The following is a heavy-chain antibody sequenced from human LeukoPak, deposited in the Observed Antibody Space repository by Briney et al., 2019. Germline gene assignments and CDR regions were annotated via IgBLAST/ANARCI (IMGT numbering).Heavy chain of an antibody. D-gene: IGHD3-22*01. V-gene: IGHV4-30-2*01. CDR3: ARGLTYYYDSSGYRHYFDY. J-gene: IGHJ4*02. CDR1: GVSISSGGFS. Sequence: SETLSLTCAVSGVSISSGGFSWGWIPQPPGKGLEWIGYIYHSGSTYYNPSLKSRVTISVDSSKNQFSLKLSSVTAADTAVYYCARGLTYYYDSSGYRHYFDYWGQGTLVTVSS. CDR2: IYHSGST.